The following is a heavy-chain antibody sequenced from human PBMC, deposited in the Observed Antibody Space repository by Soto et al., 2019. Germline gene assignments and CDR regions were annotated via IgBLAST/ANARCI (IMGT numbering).Heavy chain of an antibody. CDR1: GGSVSSGSYY. J-gene: IGHJ6*02. Sequence: QVQLQESGPGLVKPSETLPLTCTVSGGSVSSGSYYWSWIRQPPGKGLEWIGYIYYSGSTNYNPSLKSRVTISVDTSKNQFSLKLSSVTAADTAVYYCARVRPGTPLFGMDVWGQGTTVTVSS. CDR3: ARVRPGTPLFGMDV. CDR2: IYYSGST. V-gene: IGHV4-61*01.